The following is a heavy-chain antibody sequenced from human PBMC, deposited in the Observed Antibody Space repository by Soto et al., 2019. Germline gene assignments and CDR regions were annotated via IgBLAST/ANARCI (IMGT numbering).Heavy chain of an antibody. Sequence: QVQLVESGGGVVQPGRSVRLSCAASGFTFSSYAMHWVRQAPGKGLEWVAVISYDGSNKYYADSVKGRFTISRDNSKNTLYLQMNSLRAEDTAVYYCARVGSSWRWNDAFDIWGQGTMVTVSS. D-gene: IGHD6-13*01. CDR2: ISYDGSNK. CDR3: ARVGSSWRWNDAFDI. V-gene: IGHV3-30-3*01. J-gene: IGHJ3*02. CDR1: GFTFSSYA.